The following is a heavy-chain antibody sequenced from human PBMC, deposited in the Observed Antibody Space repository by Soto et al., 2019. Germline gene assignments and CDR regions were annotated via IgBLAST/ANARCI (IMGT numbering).Heavy chain of an antibody. CDR1: RIIFSAFA. CDR2: ITGSGGST. D-gene: IGHD3-10*01. CDR3: ALVTVTRIRGEPPAH. Sequence: EVQLVESGGGLVQPGGSLRLSCTASRIIFSAFAMSWVRQAPGKGLEWVSGITGSGGSTNYADSVKGRFTISRDNSKDTLYLQMNSLRAEDTATYYCALVTVTRIRGEPPAHWGQGTLVTVSA. V-gene: IGHV3-23*04. J-gene: IGHJ4*02.